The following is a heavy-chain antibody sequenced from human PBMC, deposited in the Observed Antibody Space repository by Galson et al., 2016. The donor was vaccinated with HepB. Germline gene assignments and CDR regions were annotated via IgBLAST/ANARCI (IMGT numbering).Heavy chain of an antibody. V-gene: IGHV3-21*01. CDR2: ISGGSNYI. CDR1: GLTFSTYS. Sequence: SLRLSCAVSGLTFSTYSMHWVRQAPGKGLEWVSSISGGSNYIYSADSLMGRFTISRDHARNSLYRQMNSRRSDYPAVYYCASSQRVGDADCSSYGCHIDYWGQGVLVTVSS. D-gene: IGHD2-2*01. CDR3: ASSQRVGDADCSSYGCHIDY. J-gene: IGHJ4*02.